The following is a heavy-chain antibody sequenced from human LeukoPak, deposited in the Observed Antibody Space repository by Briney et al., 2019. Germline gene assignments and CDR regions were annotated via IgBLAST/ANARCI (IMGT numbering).Heavy chain of an antibody. CDR1: GYSISSGYY. V-gene: IGHV4-38-2*02. Sequence: PSETLSLTCTVSGYSISSGYYWGWIRQPPGKGLEWIGNIYPTGSTYYNPSLKSRVTISVDTSKNQFSLKVSPVSAADTAVYYCARAYSSSWYWNWFDPWGQGTLVTVSS. CDR2: IYPTGST. CDR3: ARAYSSSWYWNWFDP. J-gene: IGHJ5*02. D-gene: IGHD6-13*01.